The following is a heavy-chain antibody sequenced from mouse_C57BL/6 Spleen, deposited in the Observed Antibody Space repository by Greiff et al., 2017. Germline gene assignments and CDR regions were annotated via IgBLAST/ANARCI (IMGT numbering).Heavy chain of an antibody. J-gene: IGHJ2*01. CDR2: IYPGNSDT. CDR3: TRPITTVAYFDY. CDR1: GYTFTSYW. D-gene: IGHD1-1*01. Sequence: VQLQQSGTVLARPGASVKMSCKTSGYTFTSYWMHWVKQRPGQGLAWIGAIYPGNSDTSYNQKFKGKAKLTAVTSASTAYMELSSLTNEDSAVYYCTRPITTVAYFDYWGQGTTLTVSS. V-gene: IGHV1-5*01.